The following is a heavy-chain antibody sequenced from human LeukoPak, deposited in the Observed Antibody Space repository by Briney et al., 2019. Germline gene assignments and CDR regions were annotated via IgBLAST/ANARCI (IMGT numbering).Heavy chain of an antibody. CDR1: GGSLSGYY. CDR2: INHSGST. J-gene: IGHJ6*03. D-gene: IGHD6-13*01. V-gene: IGHV4-34*01. CDR3: ARVAAAAQKNYYYYYMDV. Sequence: SETLSLTCAVYGGSLSGYYWSWIRQPPGKGLEWIGEINHSGSTNYNPSLKSRVTISVDTSKNQFSLKLSSVTAADTAVYYCARVAAAAQKNYYYYYMDVWGKGTTVTVSS.